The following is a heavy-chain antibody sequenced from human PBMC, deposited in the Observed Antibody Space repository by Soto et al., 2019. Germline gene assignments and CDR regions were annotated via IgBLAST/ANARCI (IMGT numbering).Heavy chain of an antibody. CDR2: IYYNGTT. Sequence: TLSLTCTVSPDSITSSGYYWGWIRQTPGKGLEWIGSIYYNGTTYYNPSLKSRVFISVDTSKDQFSLRLKSVTVADTATFYCVRNEVAVSGAYNMDVWGRGTTVTVSS. D-gene: IGHD3-22*01. J-gene: IGHJ6*02. V-gene: IGHV4-39*01. CDR1: PDSITSSGYY. CDR3: VRNEVAVSGAYNMDV.